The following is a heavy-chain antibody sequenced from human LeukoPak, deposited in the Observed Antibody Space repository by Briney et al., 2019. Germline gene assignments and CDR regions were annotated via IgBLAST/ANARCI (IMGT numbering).Heavy chain of an antibody. D-gene: IGHD1-26*01. J-gene: IGHJ4*02. CDR1: GFTFSSYS. CDR3: ARGRGVGATALDY. CDR2: ISSSSSYI. V-gene: IGHV3-21*01. Sequence: PGGSLRLSRAASGFTFSSYSMNWVRQASGKGLEWVPSISSSSSYIKYADSVKGRFTISRDNAKNSLYLQMNSLRAEDTAVYYCARGRGVGATALDYWGQGTLVTVSS.